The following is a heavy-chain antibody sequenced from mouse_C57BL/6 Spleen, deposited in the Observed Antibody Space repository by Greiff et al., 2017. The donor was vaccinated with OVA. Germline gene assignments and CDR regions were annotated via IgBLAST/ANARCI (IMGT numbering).Heavy chain of an antibody. D-gene: IGHD1-1*01. Sequence: QVQLQQPGAELVRPGSSVKLSCKASGYTFTSYWMHWVQQRPRQGLEWIGNIDPSDSETHYNQKFQDKATLTVDKSSSTAYMQLSSLTSEDSAVYYGARSGYYGSTLFAYWGQGTLVTVSA. V-gene: IGHV1-52*01. J-gene: IGHJ3*01. CDR2: IDPSDSET. CDR3: ARSGYYGSTLFAY. CDR1: GYTFTSYW.